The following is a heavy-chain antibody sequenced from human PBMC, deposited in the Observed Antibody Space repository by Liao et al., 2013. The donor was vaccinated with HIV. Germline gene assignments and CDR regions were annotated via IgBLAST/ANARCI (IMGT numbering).Heavy chain of an antibody. CDR2: IYTSGST. CDR3: ARSMLLRPNWFDP. J-gene: IGHJ5*02. D-gene: IGHD2-15*01. V-gene: IGHV4-61*02. CDR1: GGSFSSGSYY. Sequence: QVQLQQWGAGLLKPSETLSLTCAVYGGSFSSGSYYWSWIRQPAGKGLEWIGRIYTSGSTNYNPSLKSRVTISIDTSKNQFSLKLSSVTAADTAVYYCARSMLLRPNWFDPWGQGTLVTVSS.